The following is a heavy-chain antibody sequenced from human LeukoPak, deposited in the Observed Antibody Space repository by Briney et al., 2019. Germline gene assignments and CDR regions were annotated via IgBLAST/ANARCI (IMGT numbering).Heavy chain of an antibody. CDR3: AREHTAMLTGDAFDI. V-gene: IGHV1-69*01. CDR2: IIPIFGTA. Sequence: SVKVSCKASGGTFSSYAISRVRQAPGQGLEWMGGIIPIFGTANYAQKFQGRVTITADESTSTAYMELSSLRSEDTAVYYCAREHTAMLTGDAFDIWGQGTMVTVSS. D-gene: IGHD5-18*01. CDR1: GGTFSSYA. J-gene: IGHJ3*02.